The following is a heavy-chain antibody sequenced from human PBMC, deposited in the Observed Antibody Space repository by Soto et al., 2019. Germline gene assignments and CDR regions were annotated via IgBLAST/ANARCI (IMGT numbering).Heavy chain of an antibody. D-gene: IGHD3-3*01. CDR3: ARRPRYDFWSGPEDPNWFDP. CDR1: GYSFTSYW. CDR2: IYPGDSDT. Sequence: GESLKISCKGSGYSFTSYWIGWVRQMPGKGLEWMGIIYPGDSDTRYSPSFQGQVTISADKSISTAYLQWSSLKASDTAMYYCARRPRYDFWSGPEDPNWFDPWGQGTLVTVSS. J-gene: IGHJ5*02. V-gene: IGHV5-51*01.